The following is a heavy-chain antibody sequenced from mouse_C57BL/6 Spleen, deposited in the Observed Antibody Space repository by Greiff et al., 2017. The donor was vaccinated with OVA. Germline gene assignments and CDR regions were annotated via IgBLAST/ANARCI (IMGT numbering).Heavy chain of an antibody. V-gene: IGHV2-6*01. D-gene: IGHD1-1*01. CDR3: ASGDYGSPFAY. CDR2: IWGVGST. J-gene: IGHJ3*01. Sequence: VQLVESGPGLVAPSQSLSITCTVSGFSLTSYGVDWVRQSPGKGLEWLGVIWGVGSTNYNSALKSRLNISKDNSKSQVFLKMNSLQTDDTAMYYCASGDYGSPFAYWGQGTLVTVSA. CDR1: GFSLTSYG.